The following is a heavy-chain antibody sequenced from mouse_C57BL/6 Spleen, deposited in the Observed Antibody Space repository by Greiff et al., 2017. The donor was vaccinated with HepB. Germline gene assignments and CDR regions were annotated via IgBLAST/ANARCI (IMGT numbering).Heavy chain of an antibody. Sequence: QVQLQQPGAELVKPGASVKLSCKASGYTFTSYWMHWVKQRPGQGLEWIGMIHPNSGSTNYNEKFKSKATLTVGKSSSTAYMQLSSLTSEDSAVYYCAREGSGSSAFAYWGQGTLVTVSA. D-gene: IGHD1-1*01. CDR1: GYTFTSYW. V-gene: IGHV1-64*01. CDR3: AREGSGSSAFAY. J-gene: IGHJ3*01. CDR2: IHPNSGST.